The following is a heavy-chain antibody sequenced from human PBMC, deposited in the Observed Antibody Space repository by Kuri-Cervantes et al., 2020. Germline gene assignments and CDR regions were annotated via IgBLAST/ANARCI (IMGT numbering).Heavy chain of an antibody. V-gene: IGHV1-2*02. CDR3: ARGDTWSGYYIYYYYYGMDV. J-gene: IGHJ6*02. CDR2: INPNSGGT. D-gene: IGHD3-3*01. Sequence: ASVKVSCKASGYTFTGYYMHWVRQAPGQGLEWMGWINPNSGGTNYAQKFQGRVTMTRDTSISTAYMELSSPRSDDTAVYYCARGDTWSGYYIYYYYYGMDVWGQGTTVTVSS. CDR1: GYTFTGYY.